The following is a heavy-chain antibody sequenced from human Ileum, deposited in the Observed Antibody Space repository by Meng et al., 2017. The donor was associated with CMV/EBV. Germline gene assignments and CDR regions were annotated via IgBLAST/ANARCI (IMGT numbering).Heavy chain of an antibody. CDR2: INSKNDGT. CDR1: GFTFSGYY. J-gene: IGHJ4*02. D-gene: IGHD6-19*01. CDR3: VRSSGWSRFDY. Sequence: QVQLVQSGDGVKKTGASVKVSCTTSGFTFSGYYIHWVRQAPGQGLEWMGWINSKNDGTNYARKFQGRVTMTRETSISTAHMELSGLMSDDTAVYYCVRSSGWSRFDYWGQGTLVTVSS. V-gene: IGHV1-2*02.